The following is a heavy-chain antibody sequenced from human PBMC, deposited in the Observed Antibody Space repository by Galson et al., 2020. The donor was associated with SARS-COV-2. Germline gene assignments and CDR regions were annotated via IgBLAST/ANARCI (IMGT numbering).Heavy chain of an antibody. D-gene: IGHD6-19*01. J-gene: IGHJ5*02. CDR2: IYYSGST. CDR1: GGSISSYY. CDR3: ARAPASAVAGTFEVGYWFDP. V-gene: IGHV4-59*01. Sequence: SETLSLTCTVSGGSISSYYWSWIRQPPGKGLEWIGYIYYSGSTNYNPSLKSRVTISVDTSKNQFSLKLSSVTAADTAVHYCARAPASAVAGTFEVGYWFDPWGQGTLVTVSS.